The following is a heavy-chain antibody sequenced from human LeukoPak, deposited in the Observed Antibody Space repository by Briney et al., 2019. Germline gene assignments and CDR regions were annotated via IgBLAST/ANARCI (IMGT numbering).Heavy chain of an antibody. V-gene: IGHV4-34*01. CDR3: ARVWVAAGLSDY. Sequence: PGGSLRLSCAASGFTFSSYGMHWIRQPPGKGLEWIGEINHSGSTNYNPSLKSRVTISVDTSKNQFSLKLSSVTAADTAVYYCARVWVAAGLSDYWGQGTLVTVSS. D-gene: IGHD2-15*01. J-gene: IGHJ4*02. CDR2: INHSGST. CDR1: GFTFSSYG.